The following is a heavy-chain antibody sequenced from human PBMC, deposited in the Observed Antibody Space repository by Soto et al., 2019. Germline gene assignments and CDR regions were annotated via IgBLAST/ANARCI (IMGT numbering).Heavy chain of an antibody. CDR1: GVSVSTGVYY. V-gene: IGHV4-31*03. D-gene: IGHD2-21*02. J-gene: IGHJ1*01. CDR3: AGAGSDFDVLRYRTSYFEQ. CDR2: IDNSGST. Sequence: PSGTLSVTCTVSGVSVSTGVYYSIWIRQPPGKGLEWIGYIDNSGSTYYNPSLTGRVDISVDTSKNEFSLNLQSLTAADTAFYYCAGAGSDFDVLRYRTSYFEQWGRGILFNVAS.